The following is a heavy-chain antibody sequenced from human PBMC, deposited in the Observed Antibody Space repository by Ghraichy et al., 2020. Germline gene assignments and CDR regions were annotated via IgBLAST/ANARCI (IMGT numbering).Heavy chain of an antibody. D-gene: IGHD3-22*01. CDR3: ARMIGNYYGMDV. V-gene: IGHV2-70*01. J-gene: IGHJ6*02. CDR1: GFSLITSGMC. Sequence: SGPTLVKPTQTLTLTCTFSGFSLITSGMCVSWIRQPTGKALEWLALIDWDDDKYYSTSLKTRLTISKDTTKNQVVLTMTNMDPVDTATYYCARMIGNYYGMDVWGQGTTVTVSS. CDR2: IDWDDDK.